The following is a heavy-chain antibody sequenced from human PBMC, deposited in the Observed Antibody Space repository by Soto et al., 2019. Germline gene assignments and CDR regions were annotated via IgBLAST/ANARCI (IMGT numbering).Heavy chain of an antibody. Sequence: SGPTLVNPTQTLTLTCTFSGFSLSTSGMCVSWIRQPPGKALEWLALIDWDDDKYYSTSLKTRLTVSKDTSKNQVVLTMTNMDPVDTATYYCARSIAAAGTRYGMDVWGQGTTVTAP. D-gene: IGHD6-13*01. V-gene: IGHV2-70*01. J-gene: IGHJ6*02. CDR2: IDWDDDK. CDR1: GFSLSTSGMC. CDR3: ARSIAAAGTRYGMDV.